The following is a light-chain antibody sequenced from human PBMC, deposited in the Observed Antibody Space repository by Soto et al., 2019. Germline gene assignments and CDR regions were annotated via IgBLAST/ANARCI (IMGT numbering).Light chain of an antibody. V-gene: IGKV3-20*01. J-gene: IGKJ2*01. Sequence: EIVLTQSPGILYLSPGERATLSCRASQSVSSSYLAWYQQKPDQAPRLLLYRASSMATGIPDRFSGSGSGTDFTLTITGLEPEDVALYYCQQYGSSAGTFGQRNKLEIK. CDR1: QSVSSSY. CDR2: RAS. CDR3: QQYGSSAGT.